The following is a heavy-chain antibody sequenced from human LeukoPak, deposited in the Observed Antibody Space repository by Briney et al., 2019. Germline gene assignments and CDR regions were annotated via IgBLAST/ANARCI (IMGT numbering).Heavy chain of an antibody. CDR1: GDSISSYY. CDR3: ARGRGGLWYSTSWFDP. CDR2: INHSGST. J-gene: IGHJ5*02. Sequence: SETLSLTCSVSGDSISSYYWSWIRQPPGKGLEWIGEINHSGSTNYNPSLKSRVTISVDTSKNQFSLKLSSVTAADTAVYYCARGRGGLWYSTSWFDPWGQGTLVTVSS. V-gene: IGHV4-34*01. D-gene: IGHD2/OR15-2a*01.